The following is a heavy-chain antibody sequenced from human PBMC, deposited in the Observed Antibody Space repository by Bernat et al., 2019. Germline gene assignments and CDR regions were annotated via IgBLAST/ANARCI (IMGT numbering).Heavy chain of an antibody. J-gene: IGHJ3*02. CDR2: FYTSGST. D-gene: IGHD3-22*01. CDR3: ARDRAMYYYDSSGYSNDAFDI. V-gene: IGHV4-61*02. CDR1: GGSISSGSYY. Sequence: QVQLQESGPGLVKPSQTLSLTCTVSGGSISSGSYYWSWIRQPAGKGLEWIGRFYTSGSTNYNPSLKSRVTISVDTSKNQFSLKLGCVTAADTAVYYCARDRAMYYYDSSGYSNDAFDIWGQGTMVTVPS.